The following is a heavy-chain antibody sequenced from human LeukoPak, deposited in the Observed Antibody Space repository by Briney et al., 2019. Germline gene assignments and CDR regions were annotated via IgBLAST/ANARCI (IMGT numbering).Heavy chain of an antibody. D-gene: IGHD2-15*01. Sequence: GGSLRLSXAASEFTVRSYHMSWVRQAQGKGLEWVSVIYSGGSTYYADSVKGRFTISRDNSKNTVYLQIKSLRAEDTAIYYCARDHCSGGNCYDYFDYWGQGTLVTVSS. CDR3: ARDHCSGGNCYDYFDY. CDR2: IYSGGST. J-gene: IGHJ4*02. V-gene: IGHV3-53*01. CDR1: EFTVRSYH.